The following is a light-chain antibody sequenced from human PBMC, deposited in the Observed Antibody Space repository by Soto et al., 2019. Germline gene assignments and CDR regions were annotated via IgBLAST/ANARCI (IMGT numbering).Light chain of an antibody. CDR1: SSDVGGYNY. CDR2: EVT. V-gene: IGLV2-8*01. CDR3: RSYAGKFYV. J-gene: IGLJ1*01. Sequence: QSVLTQPPSASGSPGQSVTISCTGTSSDVGGYNYVSWYQQHPGKVPKLMIYEVTKRPSGVPDRFSGSKSGNTASLTVSGLEAEAEADYYCRSYAGKFYVFGTGTKVTVL.